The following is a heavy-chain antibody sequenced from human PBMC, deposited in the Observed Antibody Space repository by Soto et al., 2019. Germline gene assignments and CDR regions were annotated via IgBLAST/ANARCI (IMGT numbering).Heavy chain of an antibody. V-gene: IGHV4-39*01. J-gene: IGHJ4*02. CDR3: RAVAGTRGVDY. CDR2: IYYSGST. D-gene: IGHD6-19*01. CDR1: GGSISSSSYY. Sequence: SETLSLTCTVSGGSISSSSYYWGWIRQPPGKGLEWIGSIYYSGSTYYNPSLKSRVTISVDTSKNQFSLKLSSVTAADTAVYYCRAVAGTRGVDYWGQGTLVTVSS.